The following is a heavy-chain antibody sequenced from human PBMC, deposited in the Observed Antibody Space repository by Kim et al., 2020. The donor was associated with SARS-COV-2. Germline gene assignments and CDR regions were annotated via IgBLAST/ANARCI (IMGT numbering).Heavy chain of an antibody. CDR2: IYYSGST. J-gene: IGHJ4*02. Sequence: SETLSLTCTVSGGSISSYYWSWIRQPPGKGLEWIGYIYYSGSTNYNPSLKSRVTISVDTSKNQFSLKLSSVTAADTAVYYCARTPRLYDILTGYYGELYYCDYWGQGTLVTVSS. CDR1: GGSISSYY. CDR3: ARTPRLYDILTGYYGELYYCDY. V-gene: IGHV4-59*01. D-gene: IGHD3-9*01.